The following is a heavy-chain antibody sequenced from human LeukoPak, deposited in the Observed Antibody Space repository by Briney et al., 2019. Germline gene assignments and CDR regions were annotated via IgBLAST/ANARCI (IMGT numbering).Heavy chain of an antibody. V-gene: IGHV1-2*02. Sequence: ASVKVSCKASGYTFTGYYMHWVRQAPGQGLEWMGWINPNSGGTNYAQKFQGRIAMTRDTSISTVYMELSRLGSDDTAVYYCARGASTVFMDVWGKGTTVTVSS. CDR1: GYTFTGYY. D-gene: IGHD4-11*01. J-gene: IGHJ6*03. CDR2: INPNSGGT. CDR3: ARGASTVFMDV.